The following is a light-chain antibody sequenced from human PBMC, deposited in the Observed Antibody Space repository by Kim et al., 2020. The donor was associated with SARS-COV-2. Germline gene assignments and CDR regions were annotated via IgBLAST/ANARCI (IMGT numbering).Light chain of an antibody. CDR3: QQRFNWPKT. V-gene: IGKV3-11*01. CDR2: DAS. CDR1: QSVSSY. J-gene: IGKJ2*01. Sequence: SLSPGERATLSCRASQSVSSYLAWYQQKPGQTPRLLIYDASNRATGIPARFSGSGSGTDFTLTITSLEAEDFAVYYCQQRFNWPKTFGQGTKLEI.